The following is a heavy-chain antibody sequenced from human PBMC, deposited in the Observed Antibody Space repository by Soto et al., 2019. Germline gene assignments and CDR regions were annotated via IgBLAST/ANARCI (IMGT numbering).Heavy chain of an antibody. CDR1: GSTITSAW. CDR3: AGQLVRYGMDV. D-gene: IGHD6-6*01. CDR2: VKSKTDGEIT. J-gene: IGHJ6*02. Sequence: EVQLVESGRGLVKPGGSLGLSCVASGSTITSAWMNWVRQAPGKGLEWVGRVKSKTDGEITDYAAPVKGRFTISRDDSKNTVYLQMNSLKTEDTAVYYCAGQLVRYGMDVWGQGTTVTVSS. V-gene: IGHV3-15*07.